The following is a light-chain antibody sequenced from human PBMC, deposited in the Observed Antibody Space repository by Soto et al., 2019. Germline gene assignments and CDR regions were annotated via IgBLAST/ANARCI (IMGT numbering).Light chain of an antibody. V-gene: IGLV2-14*01. CDR2: DVS. Sequence: QSALTQPASVSGSPGQAITISCTGTSSDVGAYNYVSWFQQYPGKAPKLMIYDVSNRPSGVSNRFSGSKSGNTASLTISGLQAEDEADYYCCSYTSSSTYVFGTGTKV. CDR3: CSYTSSSTYV. CDR1: SSDVGAYNY. J-gene: IGLJ1*01.